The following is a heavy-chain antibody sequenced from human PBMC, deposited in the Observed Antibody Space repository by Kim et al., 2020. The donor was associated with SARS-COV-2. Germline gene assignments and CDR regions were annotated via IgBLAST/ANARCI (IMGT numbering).Heavy chain of an antibody. J-gene: IGHJ6*01. D-gene: IGHD3-10*01. CDR2: IKENGGGT. Sequence: GGSLRLSCAASGFTFSSYWMSWVRQAPGKGLEWVANIKENGGGTYYVDSVKGRFTISRDNAKNTLYLQMNSLRAEDTAVYYCAKDGYDSGSSFYYYGLD. V-gene: IGHV3-7*03. CDR1: GFTFSSYW. CDR3: AKDGYDSGSSFYYYGLD.